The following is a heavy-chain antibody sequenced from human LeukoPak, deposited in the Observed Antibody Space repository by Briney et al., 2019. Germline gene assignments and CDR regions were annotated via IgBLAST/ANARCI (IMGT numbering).Heavy chain of an antibody. CDR1: GFTFSSYG. Sequence: GGSLRLSCAASGFTFSSYGMHWVRQAPGKGLGWVAVIWYDGSNKYYADSVKGRFTISRDNSKNTLYLQMNSLRAEDTAVYYCARLAAAGSGMDVWGQGTTVTVSS. J-gene: IGHJ6*02. CDR3: ARLAAAGSGMDV. V-gene: IGHV3-33*01. D-gene: IGHD6-13*01. CDR2: IWYDGSNK.